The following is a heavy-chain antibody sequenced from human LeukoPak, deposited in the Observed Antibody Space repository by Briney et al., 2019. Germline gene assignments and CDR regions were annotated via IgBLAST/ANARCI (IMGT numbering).Heavy chain of an antibody. CDR1: GFNFRHAA. V-gene: IGHV3-23*01. D-gene: IGHD3-16*02. J-gene: IGHJ3*01. CDR2: ISFSGDNA. CDR3: VKDIELSA. Sequence: GGSLRLSCAVSGFNFRHAAMTWVRQVPGKALEWVGLISFSGDNAYYADSVKGRFTISRDNSNDSLSLHMNSLRVEDTTMYYCVKDIELSAWGLGTMVTVSS.